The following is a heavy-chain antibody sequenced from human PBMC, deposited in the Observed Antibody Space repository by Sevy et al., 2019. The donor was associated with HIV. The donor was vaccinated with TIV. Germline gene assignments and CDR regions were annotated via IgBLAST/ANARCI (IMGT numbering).Heavy chain of an antibody. CDR2: IKPDGSES. CDR3: ARITEGATAFY. Sequence: GGSLRLSCAVSGFTSSNYWMSWVRQTPEKGLEWVANIKPDGSESYYVNSVKGRFTISRDNANNSLYLQMNSLRAEDTAVYYCARITEGATAFYWGRGTLVTVSS. V-gene: IGHV3-7*01. J-gene: IGHJ4*02. D-gene: IGHD5-18*01. CDR1: GFTSSNYW.